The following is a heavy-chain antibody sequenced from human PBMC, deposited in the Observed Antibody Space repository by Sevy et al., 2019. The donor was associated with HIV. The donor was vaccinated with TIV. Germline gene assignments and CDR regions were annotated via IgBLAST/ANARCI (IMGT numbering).Heavy chain of an antibody. J-gene: IGHJ6*02. CDR2: INPNSGGI. Sequence: ASVKVSCKASGYTFTDYYMHWVRQAPGQGLEWMGWINPNSGGINYPQKFQGRVTMTRDTSISTAYMELSSLRSDDTAGYYCAVVPVPDTYYYDSSGLHGTDVWGQGTTVTVSS. CDR1: GYTFTDYY. V-gene: IGHV1-2*02. CDR3: AVVPVPDTYYYDSSGLHGTDV. D-gene: IGHD3-22*01.